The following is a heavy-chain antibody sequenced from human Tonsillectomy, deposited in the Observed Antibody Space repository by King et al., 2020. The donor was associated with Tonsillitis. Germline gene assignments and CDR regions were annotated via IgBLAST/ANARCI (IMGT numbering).Heavy chain of an antibody. J-gene: IGHJ4*02. CDR2: IYYSGST. Sequence: QLQESGPGLVKPSETLSLTCTVSGGSISDFYWSWIRQPPGKGPEWIGYIYYSGSTNYNPSLKSRVTISVDTSKNQFSLKLSSVIAADTAVYYCARGVGQLLYYFDYWGQGTLVTVSS. V-gene: IGHV4-59*01. CDR3: ARGVGQLLYYFDY. CDR1: GGSISDFY. D-gene: IGHD1-26*01.